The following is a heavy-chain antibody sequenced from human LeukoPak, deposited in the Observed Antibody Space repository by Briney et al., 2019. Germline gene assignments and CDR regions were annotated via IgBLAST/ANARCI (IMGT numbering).Heavy chain of an antibody. V-gene: IGHV3-23*01. CDR2: VSGSGGAT. D-gene: IGHD4-17*01. CDR3: ARSSPGNYGDYQFDY. J-gene: IGHJ4*02. Sequence: PGGSLRLSCAASGFTFNTYGMSWVRQAPGKGLEWVSGVSGSGGATYYADSVKGRSTISRDNSKNTLYLQMNSLRAEDTAVYYCARSSPGNYGDYQFDYWGQGTLVTVSS. CDR1: GFTFNTYG.